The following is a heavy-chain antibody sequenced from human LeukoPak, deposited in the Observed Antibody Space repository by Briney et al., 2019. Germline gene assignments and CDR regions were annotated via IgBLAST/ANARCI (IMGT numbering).Heavy chain of an antibody. CDR3: ARGKGRWLQLRAFDI. D-gene: IGHD5-24*01. V-gene: IGHV1-3*03. Sequence: ASVKVSCKASGYTFTSYAMHWVRQAPGQRLEWMGWINAGNGNTKYSQEFQGRVTITRDTSASTAYMELSSLRSEDTAVYYCARGKGRWLQLRAFDIWGQGTMVTVSS. CDR1: GYTFTSYA. CDR2: INAGNGNT. J-gene: IGHJ3*02.